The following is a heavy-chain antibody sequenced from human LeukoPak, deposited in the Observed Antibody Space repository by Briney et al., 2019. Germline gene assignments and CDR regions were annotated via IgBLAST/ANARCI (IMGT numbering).Heavy chain of an antibody. CDR2: INWNGGST. CDR3: ARDYAEYSSSWSRTTFGSLDP. CDR1: GFTFDDYG. V-gene: IGHV3-20*04. J-gene: IGHJ5*02. Sequence: GGSLRLSCAASGFTFDDYGMSWVRQAPGKGLEWVSGINWNGGSTGYADSVKGRFTISRDNAKNSLYPQMNNLRAEDTALYYCARDYAEYSSSWSRTTFGSLDPWGQGTLVTVSS. D-gene: IGHD6-13*01.